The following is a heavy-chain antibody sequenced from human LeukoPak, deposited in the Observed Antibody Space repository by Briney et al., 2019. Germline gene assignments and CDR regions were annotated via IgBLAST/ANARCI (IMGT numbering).Heavy chain of an antibody. V-gene: IGHV3-21*01. CDR2: ISSSSSYI. Sequence: PGGSLRLSCAASGFTFSSYSMTWVRQAPGKGLEWVSSISSSSSYIYYADSVKGRFTISRDNAKNSLYLQMNSLRAEDTAVYYCARDSGGWYYFDYWGQGTLVTVSS. J-gene: IGHJ4*02. D-gene: IGHD6-19*01. CDR3: ARDSGGWYYFDY. CDR1: GFTFSSYS.